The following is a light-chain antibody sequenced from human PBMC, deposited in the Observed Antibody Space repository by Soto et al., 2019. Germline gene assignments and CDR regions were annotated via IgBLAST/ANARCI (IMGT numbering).Light chain of an antibody. Sequence: EIVLTQSPATLSLSPGERATLSCRASQGVSSYLAWYQQKPGQAPRLLIYDASNRATGIPARFSGSGSGTDFTLTISRLEPEDFAVYYCQQRSNWPPLTFGGGTKVEIK. CDR1: QGVSSY. J-gene: IGKJ4*01. V-gene: IGKV3-11*01. CDR3: QQRSNWPPLT. CDR2: DAS.